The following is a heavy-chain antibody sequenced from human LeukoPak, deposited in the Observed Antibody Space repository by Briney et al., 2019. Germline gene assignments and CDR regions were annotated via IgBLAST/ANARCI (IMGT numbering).Heavy chain of an antibody. V-gene: IGHV3-30*04. J-gene: IGHJ4*02. D-gene: IGHD3-10*01. CDR2: ISKDGRKN. CDR3: ARDLLNYGSAYYDVGIFDS. Sequence: GGSLRLSCEASGFSFSTSGVHWVRQAPGKGLEWMAVISKDGRKNHYADSVKGRFTISRDNSKSTLFLQMNSLRPDDTAIYYCARDLLNYGSAYYDVGIFDSWGQGTLVTVSS. CDR1: GFSFSTSG.